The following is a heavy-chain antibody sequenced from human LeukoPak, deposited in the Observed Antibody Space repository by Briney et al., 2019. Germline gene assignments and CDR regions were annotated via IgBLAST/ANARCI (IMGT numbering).Heavy chain of an antibody. CDR3: ITGDYDFWSGFYSPNHYFDF. D-gene: IGHD3-3*01. J-gene: IGHJ4*02. CDR2: IKGKTAAGAP. Sequence: GGSQRLSCAASGFTFTSAWMSWVRQAPGKGLEWVGRIKGKTAAGAPDYVASVKGRFTISRDDSKNTLFLQMNSLRTEDTAVYYCITGDYDFWSGFYSPNHYFDFWGQGTLVTVSS. CDR1: GFTFTSAW. V-gene: IGHV3-15*01.